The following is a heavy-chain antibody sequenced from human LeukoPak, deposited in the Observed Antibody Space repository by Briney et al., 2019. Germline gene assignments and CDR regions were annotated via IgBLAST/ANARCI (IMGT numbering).Heavy chain of an antibody. CDR2: IYSGGST. Sequence: GGSLRLSCAASGFTVSSNYMSWVRQAPGKGLEWVSVIYSGGSTYYADSVKGRFTISRDNSKNTLYLQVNSLRAEDTAVYYCARDLGYCSSTSCYEGANWFDPWGQGTLVTVSS. CDR1: GFTVSSNY. V-gene: IGHV3-53*01. D-gene: IGHD2-2*01. J-gene: IGHJ5*02. CDR3: ARDLGYCSSTSCYEGANWFDP.